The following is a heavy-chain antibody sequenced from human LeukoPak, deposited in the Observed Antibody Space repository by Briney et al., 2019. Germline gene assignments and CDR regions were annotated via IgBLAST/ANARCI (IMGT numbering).Heavy chain of an antibody. D-gene: IGHD3-16*01. V-gene: IGHV4-34*01. Sequence: SETLSLTCAVYGGSFSGYYWSWIRQPPGKGLEWIGEINHSGSTNYNPSLKSRVTISVDTSKNQFSLKLSSVTAADTAVYYCARVMITFGGTPETFDYWGQGTLVTVSS. J-gene: IGHJ4*02. CDR2: INHSGST. CDR3: ARVMITFGGTPETFDY. CDR1: GGSFSGYY.